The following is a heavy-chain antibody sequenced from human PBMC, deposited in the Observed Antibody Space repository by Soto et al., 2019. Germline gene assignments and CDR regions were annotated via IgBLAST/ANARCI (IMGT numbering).Heavy chain of an antibody. Sequence: SETLSLTCTVSGGSISSNSYYWGWIRQSPGKGLEWIGSIYYSGSTYYSPSLNSRVTISVDTSNNQCSLKLTSVTAADTAVYYCARHSSGWYRFDYWGQGTLVTVSS. D-gene: IGHD6-19*01. V-gene: IGHV4-39*01. J-gene: IGHJ4*02. CDR2: IYYSGST. CDR1: GGSISSNSYY. CDR3: ARHSSGWYRFDY.